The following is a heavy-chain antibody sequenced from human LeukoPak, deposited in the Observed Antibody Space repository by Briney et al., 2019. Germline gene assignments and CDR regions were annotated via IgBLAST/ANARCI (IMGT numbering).Heavy chain of an antibody. J-gene: IGHJ4*02. V-gene: IGHV4-34*01. CDR3: ARTQLGYCSSTSCSTGFDY. CDR2: INHSGST. D-gene: IGHD2-2*01. CDR1: GGSFSGYY. Sequence: SETLSLTCAVYGGSFSGYYWSWIRQPPGKGLEGIGEINHSGSTNYNPSLKSRVTISVDTSKNQFSLKLSSVTAADTAVYYCARTQLGYCSSTSCSTGFDYWGQGTLVTVSS.